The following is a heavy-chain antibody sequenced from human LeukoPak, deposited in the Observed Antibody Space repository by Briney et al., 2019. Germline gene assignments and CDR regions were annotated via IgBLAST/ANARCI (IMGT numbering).Heavy chain of an antibody. CDR3: ARVGGWELPAGAFDI. J-gene: IGHJ3*02. D-gene: IGHD1-26*01. CDR1: GYTFTSFY. V-gene: IGHV1-46*01. Sequence: ASVKVSCKASGYTFTSFYVHWVRQAPGQGLEWVAIINPSDGTTTYAQKFQGRLTMTRDTSTSTVYMELSSLRSEDTAVYYCARVGGWELPAGAFDIWGQGTMVTVSS. CDR2: INPSDGTT.